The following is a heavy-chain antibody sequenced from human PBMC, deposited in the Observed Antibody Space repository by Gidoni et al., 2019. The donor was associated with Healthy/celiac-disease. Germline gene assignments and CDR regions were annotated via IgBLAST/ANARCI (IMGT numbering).Heavy chain of an antibody. CDR1: GFTFSSYD. Sequence: EVQLVESGGGFVQPGGSLRLSCAASGFTFSSYDMHWVRYATGKGLEWVSAIGTAGDTYYPGSVKGRFTISRENAKNSLYLQMNSLRAGDTAVYYCARGGLTGAAFDIWGQGTMVTVSS. V-gene: IGHV3-13*04. CDR2: IGTAGDT. D-gene: IGHD7-27*01. J-gene: IGHJ3*02. CDR3: ARGGLTGAAFDI.